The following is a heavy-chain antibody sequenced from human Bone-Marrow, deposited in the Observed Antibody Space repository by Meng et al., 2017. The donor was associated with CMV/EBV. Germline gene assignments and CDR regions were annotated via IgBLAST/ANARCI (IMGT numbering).Heavy chain of an antibody. D-gene: IGHD1-26*01. Sequence: VDVVASGVCVVQPGGSMRLACAASGFSFSGYGMHWVRQAPGKGLEWVAFKQYDGSNEYYADSVKGRFTISRDNSKNTLYLQMNSLRGEDTGVYYCAKDRSGSYYKGIDYWGQGTLVTVSS. J-gene: IGHJ4*02. V-gene: IGHV3-30*02. CDR2: KQYDGSNE. CDR1: GFSFSGYG. CDR3: AKDRSGSYYKGIDY.